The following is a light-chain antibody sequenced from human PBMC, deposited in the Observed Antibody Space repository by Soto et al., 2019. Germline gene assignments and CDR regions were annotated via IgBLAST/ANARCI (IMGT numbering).Light chain of an antibody. V-gene: IGKV3D-15*02. CDR1: QGIADT. CDR3: QQYGSSPTWT. Sequence: EVLMTQSPSTLSVSPGDGVTLSCRASQGIADTLAWYQHRPGQTPMLLIYGASTMATGIPDRFIGSGSGTDFTLTISSLECGDSAVYYCQQYGSSPTWTFGQGTKVDIK. CDR2: GAS. J-gene: IGKJ1*01.